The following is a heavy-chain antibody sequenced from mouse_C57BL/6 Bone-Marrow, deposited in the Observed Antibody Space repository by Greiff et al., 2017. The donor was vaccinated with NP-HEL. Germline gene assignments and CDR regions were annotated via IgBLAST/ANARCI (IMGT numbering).Heavy chain of an antibody. V-gene: IGHV1-22*01. CDR2: INPNNGGT. J-gene: IGHJ2*01. CDR3: ARLDYDGYYFDY. D-gene: IGHD2-4*01. Sequence: EVQLHQSGPELVKPGASVKMSCKASGYTFTDYNMHWVKQSHGKSLEWIGYINPNNGGTSYNQKFKGKATLTVNKSSSTAYMELRSLTSEDSAVYYCARLDYDGYYFDYWGQGTTLTVSS. CDR1: GYTFTDYN.